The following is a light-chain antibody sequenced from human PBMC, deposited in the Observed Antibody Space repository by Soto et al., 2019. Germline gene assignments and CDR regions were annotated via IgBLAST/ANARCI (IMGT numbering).Light chain of an antibody. Sequence: QAVVTQPPSASGTPGQRVTISCSGSSSNIGSNTVNWYQQLPGTAPKLLIHSINQRPSGVPDRFSGSKSDTSASLAISGLQSEDEATYYCSSWDDSLNGAVFGGGTQLTVL. J-gene: IGLJ7*01. V-gene: IGLV1-44*01. CDR2: SIN. CDR3: SSWDDSLNGAV. CDR1: SSNIGSNT.